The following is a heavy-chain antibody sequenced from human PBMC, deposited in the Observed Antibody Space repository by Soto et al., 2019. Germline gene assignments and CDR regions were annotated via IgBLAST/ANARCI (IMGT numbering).Heavy chain of an antibody. D-gene: IGHD6-13*01. Sequence: SETLSLTCAVSGGSISSGGYAWSWIRLPPGKGLEWIGYIYDNGSPYYNPSLKSRVTISVDRSKNQFSLKLSSVTAADTAMYYCASSNIAATGFYYYGMDVWGRGTTVTVSS. CDR1: GGSISSGGYA. CDR2: IYDNGSP. CDR3: ASSNIAATGFYYYGMDV. J-gene: IGHJ6*02. V-gene: IGHV4-30-2*01.